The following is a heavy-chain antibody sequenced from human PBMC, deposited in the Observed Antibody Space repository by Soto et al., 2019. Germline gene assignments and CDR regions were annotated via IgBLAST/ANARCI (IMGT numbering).Heavy chain of an antibody. Sequence: GGSLRLSCEASAFTFTSDAMSWVRQAPGKGLEWVSSISGSGGSTYYADSVQGRFTISRDNSNNTLYLQMDSLRAEDTAVYFCAKRGHSTSWYWFDPWGQGT. D-gene: IGHD6-13*01. CDR2: ISGSGGST. CDR3: AKRGHSTSWYWFDP. J-gene: IGHJ5*02. V-gene: IGHV3-23*01. CDR1: AFTFTSDA.